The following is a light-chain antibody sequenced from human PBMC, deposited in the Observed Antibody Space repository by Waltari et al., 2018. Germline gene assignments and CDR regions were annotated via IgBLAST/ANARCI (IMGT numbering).Light chain of an antibody. Sequence: LLTQPRAVSGSPGKTVTISCTRSPGSIASNYVQWYQQRPGNSPTLLIYEDKKRSSGVPDRFSGSIDRSSNSASLTISGLKSDDEADYYCQSCDSNNQVFGGGTRLTVL. CDR1: PGSIASNY. CDR2: EDK. CDR3: QSCDSNNQV. V-gene: IGLV6-57*01. J-gene: IGLJ2*01.